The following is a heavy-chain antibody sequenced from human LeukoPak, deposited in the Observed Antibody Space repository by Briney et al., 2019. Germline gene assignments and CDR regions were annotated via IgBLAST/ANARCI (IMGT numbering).Heavy chain of an antibody. V-gene: IGHV4-59*11. Sequence: SETLSLTCTVSGGSISSHYWSWIRQPPGKGLEGIGYIYYSGSTNYNPSLKSRVTISVDTSKNQFSLKLSSVTAADTAVYYCARVGVVTDNFDYWGQGTLVTVSS. CDR3: ARVGVVTDNFDY. CDR1: GGSISSHY. D-gene: IGHD2-21*02. CDR2: IYYSGST. J-gene: IGHJ4*02.